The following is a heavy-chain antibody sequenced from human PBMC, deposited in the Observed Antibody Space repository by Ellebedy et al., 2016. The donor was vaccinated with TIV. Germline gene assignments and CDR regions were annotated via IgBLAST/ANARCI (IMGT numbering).Heavy chain of an antibody. CDR2: ISGGGETT. Sequence: LSLTCAASGFTFSSYAMNWIRQAPGKGLEWVSVISGGGETTSYADSVKGRFTISRDNSKNMLFLQMNSLRAEDTALYYCAKGRKLIRSSSLDYWGQGTLVTVSS. J-gene: IGHJ4*02. V-gene: IGHV3-23*01. CDR3: AKGRKLIRSSSLDY. D-gene: IGHD3-22*01. CDR1: GFTFSSYA.